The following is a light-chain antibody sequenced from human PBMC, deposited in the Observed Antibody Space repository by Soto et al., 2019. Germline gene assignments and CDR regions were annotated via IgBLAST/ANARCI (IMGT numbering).Light chain of an antibody. CDR1: QKVGGD. CDR3: QQYENWPQLA. V-gene: IGKV3-15*01. CDR2: GAS. Sequence: EMVMPQSPATLSVSPGERTTLSCRASQKVGGDLAWYQQKPGQAPRLLIYGASSRAPGIPDRFSGSGSETEFTLTISSLQSEDSAVYYCQQYENWPQLAVGGGTKVDIK. J-gene: IGKJ4*01.